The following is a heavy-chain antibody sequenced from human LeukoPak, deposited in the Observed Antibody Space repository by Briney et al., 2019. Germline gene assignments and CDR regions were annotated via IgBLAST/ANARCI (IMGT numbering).Heavy chain of an antibody. J-gene: IGHJ5*02. CDR1: EFIFSSNW. CDR2: INEDGSVK. V-gene: IGHV3-7*01. CDR3: ARGSPRLLWFGELLYPNWFDP. D-gene: IGHD3-10*01. Sequence: GGSLRLSCAVSEFIFSSNWMSWVRQAPGKGLEWVANINEDGSVKYVDSVKGRFTISRDNAKNSLYLQMSSLRAEDTAVYYCARGSPRLLWFGELLYPNWFDPRGQGTLVTVSS.